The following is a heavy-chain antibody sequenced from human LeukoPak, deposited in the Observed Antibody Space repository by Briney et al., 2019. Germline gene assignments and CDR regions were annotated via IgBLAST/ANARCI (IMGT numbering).Heavy chain of an antibody. J-gene: IGHJ6*03. CDR1: GYSISSGYY. V-gene: IGHV4-38-2*02. CDR2: IYHSRST. D-gene: IGHD2-2*01. CDR3: ARSGGIVVVPAAQYYYYYYMDV. Sequence: SETLSLTCTVSGYSISSGYYWGWIRQPPGKGLEWIGSIYHSRSTYYNPSLKSRVTISVDTSKNQFSLKLSSVTAADTAVYYCARSGGIVVVPAAQYYYYYYMDVWGKGTTVTVSS.